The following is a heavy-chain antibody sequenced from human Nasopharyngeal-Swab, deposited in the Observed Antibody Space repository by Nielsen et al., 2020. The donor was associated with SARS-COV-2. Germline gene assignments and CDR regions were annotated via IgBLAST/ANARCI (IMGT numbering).Heavy chain of an antibody. D-gene: IGHD3-10*01. CDR3: ARLRGSGTKPNLYYYYYGMDV. J-gene: IGHJ6*02. V-gene: IGHV4-39*01. CDR1: GGSISSSSYY. CDR2: IYYSGRT. Sequence: SETLSLTCTVSGGSISSSSYYWGWIRQPPGKGLEWIGSIYYSGRTYYNPSLKSRVTISVDTSKNQFSLKLSSVTAADTAVYYCARLRGSGTKPNLYYYYYGMDVWGQGTTVTVSS.